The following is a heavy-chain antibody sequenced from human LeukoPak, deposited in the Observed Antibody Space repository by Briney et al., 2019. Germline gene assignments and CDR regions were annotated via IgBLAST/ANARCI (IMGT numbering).Heavy chain of an antibody. J-gene: IGHJ4*02. CDR1: GFTFSSYA. D-gene: IGHD3-10*01. V-gene: IGHV3-23*01. CDR3: ARDPWDYYGSGSYPDY. CDR2: ISGSGGST. Sequence: PGGSLRLSCAASGFTFSSYAMSWVRQAPGKGLEWVSAISGSGGSTYYADSVKGRFTISRDNAKNSLYLQMNSLRAEDTAVYYCARDPWDYYGSGSYPDYWGQGTLVTVSS.